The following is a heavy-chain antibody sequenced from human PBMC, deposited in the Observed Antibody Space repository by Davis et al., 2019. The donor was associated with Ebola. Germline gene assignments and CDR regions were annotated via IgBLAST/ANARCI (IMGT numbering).Heavy chain of an antibody. CDR3: ASYYYDSSGYPGSIYYYYYGMDV. D-gene: IGHD3-22*01. CDR1: GYTFTSYY. CDR2: INPNSGGT. J-gene: IGHJ6*02. V-gene: IGHV1-2*02. Sequence: ASVKVSCKASGYTFTSYYMHWVRQAPGQGLEWMGWINPNSGGTNYAQKFQGRVTMTRDTSISTAYMELSRLRSDDTAVYYCASYYYDSSGYPGSIYYYYYGMDVWGQGTTVTVSS.